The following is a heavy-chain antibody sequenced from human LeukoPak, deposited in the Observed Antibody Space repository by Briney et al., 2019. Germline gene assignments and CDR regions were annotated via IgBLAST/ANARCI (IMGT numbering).Heavy chain of an antibody. Sequence: SETLSLTCTVSGGSISTRSYFWGWIRQPPGKGLEWIGSIYYSGSTSYNPSLKSRVTISVHTSQNQFSLKLSSVTAADTAAYYCARETYNYVWGRYRYPDSWGQGTLVTVSS. CDR2: IYYSGST. J-gene: IGHJ4*02. CDR3: ARETYNYVWGRYRYPDS. V-gene: IGHV4-39*02. CDR1: GGSISTRSYF. D-gene: IGHD3-16*02.